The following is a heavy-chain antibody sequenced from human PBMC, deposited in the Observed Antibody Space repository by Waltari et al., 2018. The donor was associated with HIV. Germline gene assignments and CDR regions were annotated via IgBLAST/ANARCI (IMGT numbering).Heavy chain of an antibody. CDR3: STFEMGSSRDF. J-gene: IGHJ4*02. CDR1: GITLQNAW. D-gene: IGHD1-26*01. V-gene: IGHV3-15*01. CDR2: IKSRADGGTR. Sequence: EVQLVESGGDLVKPGGSLRLACAVSGITLQNAWPSWVRQAPGKGLQWLGHIKSRADGGTRDYAASVSGRFIISTDDLNNTLFLQMNKLKVEDTALYYCSTFEMGSSRDFWGQGTLVTVSS.